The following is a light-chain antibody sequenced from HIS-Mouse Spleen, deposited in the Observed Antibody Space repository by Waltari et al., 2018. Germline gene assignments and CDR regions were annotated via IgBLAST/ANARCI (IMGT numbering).Light chain of an antibody. CDR2: KAS. CDR1: QSISSW. J-gene: IGKJ1*01. V-gene: IGKV1-5*03. CDR3: QQYNSYSAT. Sequence: DIQMTQSPSTLSASVGDRVTITCRASQSISSWLAWYQQKPGKAPKLLIYKASSLESGVPSRVSGSGSGTEFTLTISSLQPDDFATYYCQQYNSYSATFGQGTKVEIK.